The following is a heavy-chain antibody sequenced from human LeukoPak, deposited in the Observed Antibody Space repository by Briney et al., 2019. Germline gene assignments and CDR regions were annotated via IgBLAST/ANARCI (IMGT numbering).Heavy chain of an antibody. CDR3: ARSGYCSSTSCYPIDY. Sequence: GESLKISCKGSGYSFTSYWIGWVRPMPGKGLEWMGIIYPGDSDTRYSPSFQGQVTISADKSISTAYLQWSSLKASDTAMYYCARSGYCSSTSCYPIDYWGQGTLVTVSS. V-gene: IGHV5-51*01. J-gene: IGHJ4*02. CDR1: GYSFTSYW. D-gene: IGHD2-2*01. CDR2: IYPGDSDT.